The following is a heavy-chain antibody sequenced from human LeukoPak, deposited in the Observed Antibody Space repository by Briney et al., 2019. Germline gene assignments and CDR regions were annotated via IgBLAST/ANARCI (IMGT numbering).Heavy chain of an antibody. J-gene: IGHJ4*02. D-gene: IGHD3-10*01. V-gene: IGHV5-51*01. Sequence: GESLRISCKASGYSFITHWTAWVRQPPGKGLEWMGIIYPGDSDTKYSPSFQGQVTISADKSISTAYLQWSSLKASDTAMYYCAKGAGGSGSYYPYFWGQGTLVTVSS. CDR2: IYPGDSDT. CDR3: AKGAGGSGSYYPYF. CDR1: GYSFITHW.